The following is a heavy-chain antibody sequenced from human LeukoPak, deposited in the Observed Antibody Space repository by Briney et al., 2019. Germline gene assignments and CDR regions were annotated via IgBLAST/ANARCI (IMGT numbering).Heavy chain of an antibody. CDR2: VSSSGDST. V-gene: IGHV3-23*01. D-gene: IGHD1-26*01. J-gene: IGHJ4*02. CDR1: GFTFSNYA. CDR3: AKRGGNIGYYALDY. Sequence: GGSLRLSCAASGFTFSNYAMNWVRQAPGMGLEWVSHVSSSGDSTSYTDSVKGRFTISRDNAKNTLYLQMNSLRAEDTVVYFRAKRGGNIGYYALDYWGQGTLVTVSS.